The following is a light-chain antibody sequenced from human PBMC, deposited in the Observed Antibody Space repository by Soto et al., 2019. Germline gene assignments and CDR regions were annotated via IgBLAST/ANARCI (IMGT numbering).Light chain of an antibody. V-gene: IGKV3D-20*02. CDR1: QSAISN. CDR2: ATS. J-gene: IGKJ5*01. CDR3: QKRNIWPPVT. Sequence: EIVLTQSPGTLSLSPGERATLSCRASQSAISNLAWYQQKPGLAPRLLIYATSSRATDIPDRFSGGGSGTDFTLTINKLEPEDFAVYYCQKRNIWPPVTFGHGTRLEIK.